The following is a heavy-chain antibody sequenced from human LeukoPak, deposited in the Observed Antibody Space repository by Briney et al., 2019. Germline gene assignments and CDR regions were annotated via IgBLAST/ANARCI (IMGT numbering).Heavy chain of an antibody. CDR3: ARDSAPSASTYCGGDCYSRGSSWFDP. V-gene: IGHV1-69*05. Sequence: ASVKVSCKASGGTFSSYAISWVRQAPGQGLKWMGGIIPILGTANYAQKFQGRVTITTDESTSTAYMELGSLRSEDTAVYYCARDSAPSASTYCGGDCYSRGSSWFDPWGQGTLVTVSS. J-gene: IGHJ5*02. D-gene: IGHD2-21*02. CDR2: IIPILGTA. CDR1: GGTFSSYA.